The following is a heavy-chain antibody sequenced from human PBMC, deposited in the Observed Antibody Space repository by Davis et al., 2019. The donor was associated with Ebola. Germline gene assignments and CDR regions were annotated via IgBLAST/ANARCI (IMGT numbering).Heavy chain of an antibody. J-gene: IGHJ4*02. CDR2: ISSSGSTI. V-gene: IGHV3-48*03. CDR1: GFTFSSYE. CDR3: AKDGDYDFWSGYSTPFDY. Sequence: GGSLRLSCAASGFTFSSYEMNWVRQAPGKGLEWVSYISSSGSTIYYADSVKGRFTISRDNSKNTLYLQMNSLRAEDTAVYYCAKDGDYDFWSGYSTPFDYWGQGTLVTVSS. D-gene: IGHD3-3*01.